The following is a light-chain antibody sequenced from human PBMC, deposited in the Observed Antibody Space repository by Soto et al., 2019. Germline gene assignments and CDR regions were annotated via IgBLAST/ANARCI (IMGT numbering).Light chain of an antibody. J-gene: IGKJ4*01. Sequence: DIQMTQSPSSLSASVGDRVTITCRASQSISSDLGWYQQKPGKAPKLLINVASTLQSGVPSRLNGSGSGTDFTLAISSLQPEDFATYYCQQSYSTPQTFGGGTRVEIK. V-gene: IGKV1-39*01. CDR3: QQSYSTPQT. CDR2: VAS. CDR1: QSISSD.